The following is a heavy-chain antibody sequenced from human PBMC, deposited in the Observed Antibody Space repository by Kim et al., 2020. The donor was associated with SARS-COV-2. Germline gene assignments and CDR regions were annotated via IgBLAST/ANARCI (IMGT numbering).Heavy chain of an antibody. CDR2: IYYSGNT. Sequence: SETLSLTCSVSGGSISSSHYYWGWIRQPPGKGLEWIGNIYYSGNTYYNPSLKSRVTISVDTSKNQFSLKMNSVTAADTAVDYCARADGERGSPYFDYWGPGPLVTVSS. CDR1: GGSISSSHYY. D-gene: IGHD1-26*01. J-gene: IGHJ4*02. V-gene: IGHV4-39*07. CDR3: ARADGERGSPYFDY.